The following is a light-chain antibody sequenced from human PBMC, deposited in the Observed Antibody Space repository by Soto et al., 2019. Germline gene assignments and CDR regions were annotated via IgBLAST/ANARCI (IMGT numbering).Light chain of an antibody. V-gene: IGKV3-20*01. J-gene: IGKJ3*01. Sequence: EIVLTQSPGTLSLSPGERATLSRRASQSVSSSYLAWYQQKPGQAPRLLIYGASSRATGIPDRFSGSGSGTDFTLTISRLEPEDFAVYYCQQYGSSPFTFGPGT. CDR3: QQYGSSPFT. CDR1: QSVSSSY. CDR2: GAS.